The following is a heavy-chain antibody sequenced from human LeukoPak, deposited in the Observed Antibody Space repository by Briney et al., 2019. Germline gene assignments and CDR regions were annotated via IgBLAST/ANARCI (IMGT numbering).Heavy chain of an antibody. CDR2: IYYTGTT. J-gene: IGHJ5*02. CDR3: ARHDYYGSLNWFDP. CDR1: GGSFSGYC. Sequence: SEPLSLTCAVYGGSFSGYCWGWIRQPPGKGLEWIGTIYYTGTTYYNPSHKSRLTTSVDTSNNQFSLKRTPVTAADTAVYYCARHDYYGSLNWFDPWGQGTLITVSS. V-gene: IGHV4-39*01. D-gene: IGHD3-10*01.